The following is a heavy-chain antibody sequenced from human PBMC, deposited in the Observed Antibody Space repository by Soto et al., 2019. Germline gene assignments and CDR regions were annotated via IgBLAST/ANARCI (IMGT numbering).Heavy chain of an antibody. CDR1: GGSFSGYY. CDR3: ARGTGYSRSWYPFDY. J-gene: IGHJ4*02. D-gene: IGHD6-13*01. Sequence: PSETLSLTCAVYGGSFSGYYWSWIRQPPGKGLEWIGEINHSGSTNYNPSLKSRVTISVDTSKNQFSLKLSSVTAADTAVYYCARGTGYSRSWYPFDYGGQGTLVTVSS. CDR2: INHSGST. V-gene: IGHV4-34*01.